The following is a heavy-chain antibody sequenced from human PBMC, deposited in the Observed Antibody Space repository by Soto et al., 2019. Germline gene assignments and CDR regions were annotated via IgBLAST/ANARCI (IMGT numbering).Heavy chain of an antibody. Sequence: QVQLVESGGGVVQPGRSLRLSCAASGFTFSSYGMHWVRQAPGKGLEWVAVIWYDGSNKYYADSVKGRFTISRDNSKKTLYLQMNSVGAEDTAVYYCARDITGTTSFFDYWGQGTLVTVSS. D-gene: IGHD1-7*01. V-gene: IGHV3-33*01. CDR1: GFTFSSYG. CDR3: ARDITGTTSFFDY. J-gene: IGHJ4*02. CDR2: IWYDGSNK.